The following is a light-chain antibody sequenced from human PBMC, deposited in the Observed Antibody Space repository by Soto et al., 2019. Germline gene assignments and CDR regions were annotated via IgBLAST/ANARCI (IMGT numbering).Light chain of an antibody. Sequence: VMTQAPSTLYVSPGERATLSCRASQTINNNIAWYRLKDGQAPRLLIYGASSRATGIPDRFSGSGSGTDFTLTISRLEPEDFAVYYCQQYGSSLTFGQGTRLEI. CDR1: QTINNN. CDR2: GAS. CDR3: QQYGSSLT. J-gene: IGKJ5*01. V-gene: IGKV3-20*01.